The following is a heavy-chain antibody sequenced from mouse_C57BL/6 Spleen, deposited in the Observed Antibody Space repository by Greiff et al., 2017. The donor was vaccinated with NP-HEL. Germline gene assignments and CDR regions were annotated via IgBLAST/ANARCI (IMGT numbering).Heavy chain of an antibody. D-gene: IGHD1-1*01. CDR2: IDPEDGDT. CDR3: TTLSTTVVESPFYYAMDY. V-gene: IGHV14-1*01. CDR1: GFNIKDYY. Sequence: EVQLQQSGAELVRPGASVKLSCTASGFNIKDYYMHWVKQRPEQGLEWIGRIDPEDGDTEYAPKFQGKATMTADTSSNTAYLQLSSLTSEDTAVYYCTTLSTTVVESPFYYAMDYWGQGTSVTVSS. J-gene: IGHJ4*01.